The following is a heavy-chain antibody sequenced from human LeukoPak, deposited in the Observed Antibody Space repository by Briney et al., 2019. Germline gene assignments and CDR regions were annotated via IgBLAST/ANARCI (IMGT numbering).Heavy chain of an antibody. CDR1: GGSISSYY. CDR2: IYTSGST. V-gene: IGHV4-4*07. CDR3: ARDLLTAWYYYYMEV. D-gene: IGHD7-27*01. J-gene: IGHJ6*03. Sequence: SENLSLTCTVAGGSISSYYWGWVGPPAGKGLEWIGRIYTSGSTNYNPSLKSRVTMSVDTAKNQFSLKLSSVTAADTAVYYCARDLLTAWYYYYMEVWGKGTTVTVSS.